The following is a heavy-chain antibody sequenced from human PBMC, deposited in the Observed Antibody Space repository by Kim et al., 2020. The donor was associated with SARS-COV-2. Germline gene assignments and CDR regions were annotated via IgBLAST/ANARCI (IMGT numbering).Heavy chain of an antibody. CDR3: ARDQGGSSNP. D-gene: IGHD2-15*01. J-gene: IGHJ5*02. CDR2: ISSSSSTI. Sequence: GGSLRLSCAASGFTFSSYSMNWVRQAPGKGLEWVSYISSSSSTIYYADSVKGRFTISRDKAKNSLYLQMNSLRAEDTAVYYCARDQGGSSNPWGQGTLVTVSS. V-gene: IGHV3-48*01. CDR1: GFTFSSYS.